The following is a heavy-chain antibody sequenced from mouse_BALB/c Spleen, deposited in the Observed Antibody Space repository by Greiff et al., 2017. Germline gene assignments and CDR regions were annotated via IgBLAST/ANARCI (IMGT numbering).Heavy chain of an antibody. J-gene: IGHJ4*01. CDR3: ANYYYGSNYAMDY. V-gene: IGHV2-5-1*01. CDR2: IWRGGST. D-gene: IGHD1-1*01. CDR1: GFSLTSYG. Sequence: QVQLQQSGPSLVQPSQSLSITCTVSGFSLTSYGVHWVRQSPGKGLEWLGVIWRGGSTDYNAAFMSRLSITKDNSKSQVFFKMNSLQADDTAIYYCANYYYGSNYAMDYWGQGTSVTVSS.